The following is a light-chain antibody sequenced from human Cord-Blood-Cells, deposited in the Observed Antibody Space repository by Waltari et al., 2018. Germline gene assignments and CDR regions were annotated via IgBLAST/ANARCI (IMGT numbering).Light chain of an antibody. CDR1: QSIRSY. J-gene: IGKJ4*01. Sequence: DIQMTQSPSSLYASVEDRVTITCRASQSIRSYLNWYQQKPGKAPKLLIYAASSLQSGVPSRFSGSGSGTDFTLTISSLQPEDFATYYCQQSYSTPLTFGGGTKVEIK. V-gene: IGKV1-39*01. CDR3: QQSYSTPLT. CDR2: AAS.